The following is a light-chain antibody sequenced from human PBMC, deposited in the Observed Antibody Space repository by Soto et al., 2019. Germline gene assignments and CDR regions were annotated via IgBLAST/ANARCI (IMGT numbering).Light chain of an antibody. CDR3: QQYNTYWT. V-gene: IGKV1-5*01. CDR2: DAS. Sequence: DIQMTQSPSTLSASVGDRVTITCRASQSIGRWLAWYQQKPGKAPKLLIHDASSLESGDPSRFSGSGSGTEFTLTIRGLEPDDFAIYYCQQYNTYWTFGQANKVEIK. J-gene: IGKJ1*01. CDR1: QSIGRW.